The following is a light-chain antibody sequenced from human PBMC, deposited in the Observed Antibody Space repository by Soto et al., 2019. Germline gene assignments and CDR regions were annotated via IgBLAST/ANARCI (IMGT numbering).Light chain of an antibody. Sequence: EIGLTQSPCTLSLSPGERATLSCRASQSVSSSYLAWYQQKPGPAPRLLIYGASRRATGIPDRFSGSGSGTDFTLTISRLAPEDFALYYCQQYGISPPLFTFGPGTKVDIK. CDR3: QQYGISPPLFT. CDR2: GAS. V-gene: IGKV3-20*01. J-gene: IGKJ3*01. CDR1: QSVSSSY.